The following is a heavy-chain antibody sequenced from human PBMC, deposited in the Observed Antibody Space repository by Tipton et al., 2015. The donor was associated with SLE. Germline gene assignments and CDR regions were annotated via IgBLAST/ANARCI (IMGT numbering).Heavy chain of an antibody. CDR3: ARDGLSSGEDAFDI. CDR1: GFTFSSYS. J-gene: IGHJ3*02. D-gene: IGHD3-22*01. V-gene: IGHV3-21*01. Sequence: SLRLSCAASGFTFSSYSMNWVRQAPGKGLEWVSSISSSSSYIYYADSVKGRFTISRDNAKNSLYLQMNSLRAEDTAVYYCARDGLSSGEDAFDIWVQGTMVTVSS. CDR2: ISSSSSYI.